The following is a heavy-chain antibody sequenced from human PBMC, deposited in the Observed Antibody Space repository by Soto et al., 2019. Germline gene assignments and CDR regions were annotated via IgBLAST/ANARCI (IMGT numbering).Heavy chain of an antibody. Sequence: GGSLRLSCAASGFTFSSYAMHWVRQAPGKGLEWVAVISYDGSNKYYADSVKGRFTISRDNSKNTLYLQMNSLRAEDTAVYYFARVNGYYYYVIDFWGQRSSDTGSS. CDR2: ISYDGSNK. J-gene: IGHJ6*02. CDR1: GFTFSSYA. D-gene: IGHD1-1*01. V-gene: IGHV3-30-3*01. CDR3: ARVNGYYYYVIDF.